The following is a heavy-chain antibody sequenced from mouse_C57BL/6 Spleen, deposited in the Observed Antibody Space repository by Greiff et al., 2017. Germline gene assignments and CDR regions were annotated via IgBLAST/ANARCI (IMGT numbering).Heavy chain of an antibody. J-gene: IGHJ2*01. Sequence: EVMLVESGGGLVKPGGSLKLSCAASGFTFSDYGMHWVRQAPEKGLEWVAYISSGSSTLYYADTVKGRFTISRDNAKNTLYLQMTSLRSEDTAMYYCARKEVVVHFDYWGQGTTLTVAS. CDR2: ISSGSSTL. V-gene: IGHV5-17*01. D-gene: IGHD1-1*01. CDR1: GFTFSDYG. CDR3: ARKEVVVHFDY.